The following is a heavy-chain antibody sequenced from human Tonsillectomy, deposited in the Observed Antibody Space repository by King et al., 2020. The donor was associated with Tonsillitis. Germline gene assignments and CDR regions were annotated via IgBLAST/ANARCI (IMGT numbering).Heavy chain of an antibody. CDR1: GVTFSNYN. D-gene: IGHD3-22*01. J-gene: IGHJ4*02. V-gene: IGHV3-21*01. CDR2: ISGSLSCI. Sequence: EVQLVESGGGLVKPGGSLRLSCAASGVTFSNYNLNWVRQAPGKGLELVSSISGSLSCIYYEDSVMRRFTISRDNAKNSLYLQMNSLRAEDTAVYYCARAHYYDSSDYYFFDYWGQGTLVTVSS. CDR3: ARAHYYDSSDYYFFDY.